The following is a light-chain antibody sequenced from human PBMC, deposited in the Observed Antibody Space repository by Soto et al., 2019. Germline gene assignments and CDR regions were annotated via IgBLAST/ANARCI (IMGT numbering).Light chain of an antibody. V-gene: IGKV1-5*03. CDR1: QSISSS. Sequence: DIQVTQSPSSLSASVGDRVTIACRASQSISSSVNWYQQKAGKAPKLLIYKASTLKSGVPSRFSGSGSGTEFTLTISSLQPDDFATYYCQHYNSYSEAFGQGTKVDIK. J-gene: IGKJ1*01. CDR2: KAS. CDR3: QHYNSYSEA.